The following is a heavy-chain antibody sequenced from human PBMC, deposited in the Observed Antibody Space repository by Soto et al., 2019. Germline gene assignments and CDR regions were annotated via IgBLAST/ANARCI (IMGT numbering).Heavy chain of an antibody. CDR2: IIPKLGSA. Sequence: QVQLVQSGAEMKKPGSSVQVSCKASGGGNLRDYRTTWVRQAPGQGLEWMGGIIPKLGSANYAQNFQGRVTITADESTGNVNVELRSLRSEDTAVYYCASGGDVYNFGAVYWGQGTPVTVS. V-gene: IGHV1-69*01. CDR3: ASGGDVYNFGAVY. CDR1: GGGNLRDYR. D-gene: IGHD2-21*01. J-gene: IGHJ4*02.